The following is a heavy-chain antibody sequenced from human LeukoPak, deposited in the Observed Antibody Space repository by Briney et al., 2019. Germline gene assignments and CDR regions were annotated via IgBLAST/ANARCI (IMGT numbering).Heavy chain of an antibody. Sequence: GGSLRLSCAASGFTFSSYAMSWVRQAPGKGLEWVSAISGSGGSTYYADSVKGRFTISRDNSKNTLYLQMNSLRAEDTAVYYCAKGLLSGLPWLFTPFDYWGQGTLVTVSS. CDR2: ISGSGGST. CDR3: AKGLLSGLPWLFTPFDY. D-gene: IGHD3-9*01. J-gene: IGHJ4*02. V-gene: IGHV3-23*01. CDR1: GFTFSSYA.